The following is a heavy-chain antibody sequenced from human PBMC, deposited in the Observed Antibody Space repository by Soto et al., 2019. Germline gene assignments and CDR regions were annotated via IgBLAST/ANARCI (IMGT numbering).Heavy chain of an antibody. CDR1: GYAFTTYG. CDR2: ISAHNGNT. V-gene: IGHV1-18*01. Sequence: QVHLVQSGAEVKKPGASVKVSCKGSGYAFTTYGITWVRQAPGQGLEWMGWISAHNGNTNYAQKLQGRVAVTRHTCTTTAYMELRGLRPDDTAVYYCARGRYGDYWGQGALVTVSS. J-gene: IGHJ4*02. CDR3: ARGRYGDY. D-gene: IGHD1-1*01.